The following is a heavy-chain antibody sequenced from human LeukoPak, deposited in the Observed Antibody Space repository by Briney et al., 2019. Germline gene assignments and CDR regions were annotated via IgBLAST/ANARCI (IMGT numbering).Heavy chain of an antibody. Sequence: SETQSLTCTVSGGTISSSSYYWGWIRQPPGKGLEWIGSIYYNGSTYYNPSLKSRVTISVDTSKNQFSLKLSSVTAADTAVYYCVRQLGYCSSTSCYAGKVDYWGQGTLVTVSS. V-gene: IGHV4-39*01. CDR1: GGTISSSSYY. CDR2: IYYNGST. D-gene: IGHD2-2*01. CDR3: VRQLGYCSSTSCYAGKVDY. J-gene: IGHJ4*02.